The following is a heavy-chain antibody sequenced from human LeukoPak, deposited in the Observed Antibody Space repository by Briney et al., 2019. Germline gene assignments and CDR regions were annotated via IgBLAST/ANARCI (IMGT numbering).Heavy chain of an antibody. D-gene: IGHD6-13*01. CDR3: ARLAAAPFDY. Sequence: PSETLSLTCTVSGVSINNYYWSWIRQPPGKGLEWIGYMYYSGGTNYNPSLKSRVTISVDTSKNQFSLKLSSVTAADTAVYYCARLAAAPFDYWGQGTLVTVSS. CDR1: GVSINNYY. V-gene: IGHV4-59*08. CDR2: MYYSGGT. J-gene: IGHJ4*02.